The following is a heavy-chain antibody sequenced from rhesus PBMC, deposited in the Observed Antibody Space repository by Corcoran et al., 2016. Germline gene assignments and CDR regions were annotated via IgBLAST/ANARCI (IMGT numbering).Heavy chain of an antibody. CDR1: GGSFSSYW. Sequence: QVQLQESGPGLVKPSETLSLTCAVSGGSFSSYWWGWIRQPPGKGLEWIGSIYGSSGRTTYTPSLKSRATISRDTSKNQFSLKLSSVTAADTAVYYCARRRGLLHFFDYWGQGVLVTVSS. J-gene: IGHJ4*01. CDR3: ARRRGLLHFFDY. CDR2: IYGSSGRT. D-gene: IGHD3-28*01. V-gene: IGHV4-147*01.